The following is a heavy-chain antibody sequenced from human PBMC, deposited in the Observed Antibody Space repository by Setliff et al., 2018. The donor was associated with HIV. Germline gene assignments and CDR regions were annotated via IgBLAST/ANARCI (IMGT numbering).Heavy chain of an antibody. D-gene: IGHD3-3*01. CDR2: IYYVGNT. V-gene: IGHV4-38-2*01. CDR3: ARQSGYTRGWDIFGLVAGSFDI. Sequence: LSLTCAVSGYSISSGYYWGWIRQPPGKGLEWIGTIYYVGNTYYRPSLKSRVTVSIDTSKNQFSLSLNSVTAADTAVYYCARQSGYTRGWDIFGLVAGSFDIWGQGTMVTVSS. CDR1: GYSISSGYY. J-gene: IGHJ3*02.